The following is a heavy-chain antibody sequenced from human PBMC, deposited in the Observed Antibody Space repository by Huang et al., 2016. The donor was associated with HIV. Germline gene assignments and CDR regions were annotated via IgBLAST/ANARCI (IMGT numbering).Heavy chain of an antibody. D-gene: IGHD5-18*01. Sequence: QVQLVQSGAEVKKPGASVKVSCKASGYTFSSFGISWGRQAPGQGLEWVGGISVYNGNTKFPQKFQGRLTMTTDTSTSTAYMELRSLRSDDTAVYYCARGGGIQLWLLGYYYMDVWGNGTTVTVSS. CDR2: ISVYNGNT. CDR3: ARGGGIQLWLLGYYYMDV. CDR1: GYTFSSFG. V-gene: IGHV1-18*01. J-gene: IGHJ6*03.